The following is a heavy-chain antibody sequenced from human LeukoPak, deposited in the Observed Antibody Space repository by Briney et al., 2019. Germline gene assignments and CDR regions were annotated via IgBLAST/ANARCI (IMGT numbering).Heavy chain of an antibody. V-gene: IGHV3-48*03. CDR1: GFTFSSYE. CDR2: ISSSGSTI. CDR3: ARREISSGWYVGAFDI. J-gene: IGHJ3*02. Sequence: PGGSLRLSCAASGFTFSSYEMNWVRQAPGKGLEWGSYISSSGSTIYYADSVKGRFTISRDNAKNSLYLQMNSLRAEDTAVYYCARREISSGWYVGAFDIWGQGTMVTVSS. D-gene: IGHD6-19*01.